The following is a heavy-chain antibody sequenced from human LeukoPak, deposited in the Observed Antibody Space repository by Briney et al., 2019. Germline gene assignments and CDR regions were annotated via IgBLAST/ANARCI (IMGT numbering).Heavy chain of an antibody. CDR2: INHSGST. J-gene: IGHJ4*02. Sequence: SETLSLTCAVYGGSFSGYYWSWIRQPPGKGLEWIGEINHSGSTNYNPSLKSRVTISVDTSKNQFSLKLSSVTAADTAVYYCARERIFWYSGGWWDYWGQGTLVTVSS. V-gene: IGHV4-34*01. CDR3: ARERIFWYSGGWWDY. D-gene: IGHD6-19*01. CDR1: GGSFSGYY.